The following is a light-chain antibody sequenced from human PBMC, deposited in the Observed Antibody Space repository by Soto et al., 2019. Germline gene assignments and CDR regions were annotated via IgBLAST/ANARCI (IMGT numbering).Light chain of an antibody. J-gene: IGLJ3*02. Sequence: NFMLTQPHSVSESPGQTVIISCTRSSGSIASNYVQWYQQRPGSSPTTVIYEDNQRPSGVPDRFSGSIDSSSNAASLTISVLETEDEADYYCQSYDATNQVFGGGTKLTVL. CDR2: EDN. CDR1: SGSIASNY. V-gene: IGLV6-57*01. CDR3: QSYDATNQV.